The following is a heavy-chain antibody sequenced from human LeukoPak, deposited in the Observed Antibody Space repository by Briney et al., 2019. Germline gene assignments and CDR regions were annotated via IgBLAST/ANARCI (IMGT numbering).Heavy chain of an antibody. Sequence: ASVKVSCKASGYTFTGYYMHWVRQAPGQGLGWMGRINPNSGGTNYAQKFQGRVTMTRDTSISTAYMELSRLRSDDTAVYYCARDYYDSSGYYSFDYWGQGTLVTVSS. J-gene: IGHJ4*02. D-gene: IGHD3-22*01. CDR2: INPNSGGT. CDR1: GYTFTGYY. V-gene: IGHV1-2*06. CDR3: ARDYYDSSGYYSFDY.